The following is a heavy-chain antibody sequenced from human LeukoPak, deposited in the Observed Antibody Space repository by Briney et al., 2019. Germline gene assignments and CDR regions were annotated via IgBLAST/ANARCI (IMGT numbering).Heavy chain of an antibody. CDR1: GGSISSGGYY. J-gene: IGHJ5*02. Sequence: PSETLSLTCTVSGGSISSGGYYWSWIRQPPGKGLEWIGYIYHSGSTYYNPSLKSRVTISVDRSKNQFSLKLSSVTAADTAVYYCARDSVTVIGPLGPWGQGTLVTVSS. CDR3: ARDSVTVIGPLGP. CDR2: IYHSGST. D-gene: IGHD3-16*02. V-gene: IGHV4-30-2*01.